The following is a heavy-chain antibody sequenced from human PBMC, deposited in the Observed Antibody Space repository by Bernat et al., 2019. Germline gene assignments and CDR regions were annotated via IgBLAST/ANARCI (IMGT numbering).Heavy chain of an antibody. D-gene: IGHD2-15*01. CDR2: ISSSGSAI. CDR1: GFTFSSYE. J-gene: IGHJ4*02. V-gene: IGHV3-48*03. CDR3: AREGSFDEFDY. Sequence: EVQLVESGGGLVQPGGSLRLSCAASGFTFSSYELNWVRQAPGKGLEWISYISSSGSAIYYADSVKGRFTISRDNAKNSLYLQMNNLRAEDTAVYYCAREGSFDEFDYWGQGTLVTVSS.